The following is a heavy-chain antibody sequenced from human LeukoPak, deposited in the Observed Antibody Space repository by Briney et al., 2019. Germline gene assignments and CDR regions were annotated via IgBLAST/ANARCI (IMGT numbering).Heavy chain of an antibody. V-gene: IGHV4-59*08. CDR2: IYYSGST. CDR1: GGSISSYY. D-gene: IGHD2-2*01. J-gene: IGHJ6*02. Sequence: SETLSLTCTVSGGSISSYYWSWIRQPPGKGLEWIGYIYYSGSTNYNPSLKSRVTISVDTSKNQFSLKLSSVTAADTAVYYCARRSAIVVVPNYYYYYGMDVWGQGTTVTVSS. CDR3: ARRSAIVVVPNYYYYYGMDV.